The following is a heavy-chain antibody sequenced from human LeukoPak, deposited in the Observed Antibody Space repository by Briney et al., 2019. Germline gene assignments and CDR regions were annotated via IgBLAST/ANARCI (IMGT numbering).Heavy chain of an antibody. J-gene: IGHJ6*02. D-gene: IGHD3-22*01. V-gene: IGHV4-31*03. CDR1: GGSISSGSYY. CDR2: IYYSGST. CDR3: ARDQLRYYYDSSGYSTYYYYGMDA. Sequence: SETLSLTCTVSGGSISSGSYYWSWIRQHPGKGLEWIGYIYYSGSTYYNPSLKSRVTISVDTSKNQFSLKLSSVTAADTAVYYCARDQLRYYYDSSGYSTYYYYGMDAWGQGTTVTVSS.